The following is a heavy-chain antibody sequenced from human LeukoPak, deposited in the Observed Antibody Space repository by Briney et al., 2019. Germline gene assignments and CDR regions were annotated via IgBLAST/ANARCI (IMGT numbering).Heavy chain of an antibody. CDR3: AKAKYSGSYFGEYGMDV. CDR2: ISGDGGST. D-gene: IGHD1-26*01. V-gene: IGHV3-43*02. Sequence: GGSLRLSCAASGFTFDDYAMHWVRQAPGKGLEWVSLISGDGGSTYYADSVKGRFTISRDNSKNSLYLQMNSLRTEDTALYYCAKAKYSGSYFGEYGMDVWGQGTTVTVSS. J-gene: IGHJ6*02. CDR1: GFTFDDYA.